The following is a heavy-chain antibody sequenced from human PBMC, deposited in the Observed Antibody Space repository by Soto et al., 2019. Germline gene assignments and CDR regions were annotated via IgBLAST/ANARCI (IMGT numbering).Heavy chain of an antibody. CDR1: GGSISSSSYY. CDR2: IYYSGST. V-gene: IGHV4-39*01. D-gene: IGHD3-22*01. J-gene: IGHJ4*02. Sequence: PSETLSLTCTVSGGSISSSSYYWGWIRQPPGKGLEWIGSIYYSGSTYYNPSLKSRVTISVDTSKNQFSLKLSSVTAADTAVYYCARHGAFYYYDSSGYSHFDYWGQGTLVTVSS. CDR3: ARHGAFYYYDSSGYSHFDY.